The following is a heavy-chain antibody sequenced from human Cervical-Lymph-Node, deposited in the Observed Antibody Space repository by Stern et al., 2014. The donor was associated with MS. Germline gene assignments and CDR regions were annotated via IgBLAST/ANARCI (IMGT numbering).Heavy chain of an antibody. D-gene: IGHD3-22*01. CDR1: GGSISSSNW. V-gene: IGHV4-4*02. J-gene: IGHJ4*02. CDR2: NYNSGST. CDR3: ATVSGYYYPYYFDY. Sequence: QVQLQESGPGLVKPSGTLSLTCAVSGGSISSSNWWSWVRQPPGKGLEWIGENYNSGSTNHNPSLKSRVTISVDKSKTRFSLKLSSVTAADTAVYYCATVSGYYYPYYFDYWGQGTLVTVSS.